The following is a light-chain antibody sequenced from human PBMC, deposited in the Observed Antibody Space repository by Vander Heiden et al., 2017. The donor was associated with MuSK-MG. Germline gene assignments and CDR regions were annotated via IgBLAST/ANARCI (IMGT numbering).Light chain of an antibody. CDR3: QQRSEWPPFT. CDR2: DAS. Sequence: EIVCTHSPGTLSSSLADRATLSCRARQSVNTLLDWYQQRPGQAPRLLIYDASKRDTGIPARFSGSGSGTDFTLTISSLEPEDFAVYFCQQRSEWPPFTFGQGTQLETK. V-gene: IGKV3-11*01. J-gene: IGKJ5*01. CDR1: QSVNTL.